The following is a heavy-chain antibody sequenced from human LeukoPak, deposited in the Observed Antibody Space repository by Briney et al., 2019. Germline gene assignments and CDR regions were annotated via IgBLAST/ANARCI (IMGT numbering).Heavy chain of an antibody. J-gene: IGHJ5*02. CDR3: AKGAPVGGTRHFDH. V-gene: IGHV3-30-3*01. CDR1: GFTFSSYA. Sequence: PGGSLRLSCAASGFTFSSYAMHWVRQAPGKGLEWVAVISYDGSNKYYADSVKGRFTISRDNSKNTLFLQMSGLRVEDTAVYYCAKGAPVGGTRHFDHWGQGTLVTVSS. D-gene: IGHD1-26*01. CDR2: ISYDGSNK.